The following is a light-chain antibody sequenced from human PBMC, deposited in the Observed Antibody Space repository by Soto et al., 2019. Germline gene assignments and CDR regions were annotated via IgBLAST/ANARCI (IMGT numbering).Light chain of an antibody. Sequence: QSALTQPPSASGSPGQSVAISCTGTSSDVGDYNFVSWYQQHPGKAPKLIIYEVTKRPSGISYRFSGSKSGNTASLTISGLQGEDEADYYCSAYTVSRTYVFGTGTKLTVL. CDR3: SAYTVSRTYV. J-gene: IGLJ1*01. CDR1: SSDVGDYNF. CDR2: EVT. V-gene: IGLV2-8*01.